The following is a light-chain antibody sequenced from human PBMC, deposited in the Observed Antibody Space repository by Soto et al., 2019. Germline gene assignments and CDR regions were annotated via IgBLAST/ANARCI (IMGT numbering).Light chain of an antibody. J-gene: IGKJ1*01. CDR1: QSIDNY. Sequence: DIQMTQSPSSLSASVGDRVTITCRASQSIDNYLNWYQQKPGKAPKLLIYAASSLQSGVPSRFSGRGSGTDFIRTISRLQPEDFATYFCQQRYSSLTWTFGQGTKVEIK. CDR3: QQRYSSLTWT. CDR2: AAS. V-gene: IGKV1-39*01.